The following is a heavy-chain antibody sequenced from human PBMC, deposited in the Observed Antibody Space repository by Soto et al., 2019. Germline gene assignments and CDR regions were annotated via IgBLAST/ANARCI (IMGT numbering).Heavy chain of an antibody. D-gene: IGHD6-13*01. CDR2: ISTYNGNT. V-gene: IGHV1-18*01. CDR1: GYTFTSYG. J-gene: IGHJ3*02. Sequence: QVQLVQSGAEVKKPGASVKVSCKASGYTFTSYGISWVRQAPGQGPEWLGRISTYNGNTNYVQRLQGRVTMTTDTSTNTAYMELRNVRYADTAAYFWARDPRYSTTWAQAFDSWGQGTMVTVSS. CDR3: ARDPRYSTTWAQAFDS.